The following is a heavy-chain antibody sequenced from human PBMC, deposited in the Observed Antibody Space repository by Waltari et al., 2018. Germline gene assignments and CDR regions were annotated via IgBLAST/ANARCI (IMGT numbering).Heavy chain of an antibody. Sequence: QVQLKQSGPEMKKPGASVKVSCEASGYTFPTSGISWVRQAPGQGLEWMGWISAYSGDTNFAQKLQDRVTMTTDTSTRTAYMELRSLRSDDTAVYYCATSVGAREGFDIWDQGTMVTVSS. CDR3: ATSVGAREGFDI. D-gene: IGHD1-26*01. CDR1: GYTFPTSG. V-gene: IGHV1-18*01. CDR2: ISAYSGDT. J-gene: IGHJ3*02.